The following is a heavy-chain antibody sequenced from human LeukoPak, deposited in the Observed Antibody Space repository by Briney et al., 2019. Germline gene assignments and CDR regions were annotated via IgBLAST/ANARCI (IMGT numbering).Heavy chain of an antibody. Sequence: GGSLRLSCAASGFTFSSYAMSWVRQAPGKGLEWVSAISGSGGSTYYADSVKGRFTISRDNSKNTLYLQMNSLRAEDTAVYYCAKVALRYGSGWDYFDYWGQGTLVTVSS. V-gene: IGHV3-23*01. J-gene: IGHJ4*02. CDR3: AKVALRYGSGWDYFDY. CDR1: GFTFSSYA. CDR2: ISGSGGST. D-gene: IGHD6-19*01.